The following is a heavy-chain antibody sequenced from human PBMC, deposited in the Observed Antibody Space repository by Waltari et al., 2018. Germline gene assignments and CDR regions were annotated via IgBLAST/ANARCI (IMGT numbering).Heavy chain of an antibody. Sequence: EVQLVESGGGLIQPGGSLRLSCAASGFTVSSNYMSWVRRAPGKGLEWVSRISIGGNTYYADSVKGRFTISRDNSKNTIYLQMNSLTAEDTAVYYCARDITVFGVVIRRYFDLWGRGTLVTVSS. J-gene: IGHJ2*01. V-gene: IGHV3-53*01. CDR1: GFTVSSNY. CDR2: ISIGGNT. D-gene: IGHD3-3*01. CDR3: ARDITVFGVVIRRYFDL.